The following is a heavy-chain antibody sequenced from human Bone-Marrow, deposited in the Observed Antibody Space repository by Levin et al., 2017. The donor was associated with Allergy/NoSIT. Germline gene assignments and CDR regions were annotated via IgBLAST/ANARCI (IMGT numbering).Heavy chain of an antibody. J-gene: IGHJ4*02. D-gene: IGHD6-19*01. V-gene: IGHV7-4-1*02. CDR2: INTNTGTP. CDR3: ARQRSPGWRLDF. Sequence: GESLKISCQASGYTFTSHAMNWVRHAPGQGLEWLGRINTNTGTPTHAQDFTGRFVLSLDSSVDTTYLQINNLKAEDTAVYYCARQRSPGWRLDFWGQGTLVTVSS. CDR1: GYTFTSHA.